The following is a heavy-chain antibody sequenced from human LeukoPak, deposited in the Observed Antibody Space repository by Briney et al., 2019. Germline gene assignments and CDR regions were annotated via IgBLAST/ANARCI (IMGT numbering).Heavy chain of an antibody. Sequence: GGSLRLSCAASGFTFSSYAMHWVRQAPGKGLEWVAVISYDGSNKYYADSVKGRFTISRDNSKNTLYLQMNSLRAEDTAVYYCAKGAGATFDYWGQGTLVTVSS. CDR1: GFTFSSYA. V-gene: IGHV3-30*04. D-gene: IGHD1-26*01. CDR2: ISYDGSNK. J-gene: IGHJ4*02. CDR3: AKGAGATFDY.